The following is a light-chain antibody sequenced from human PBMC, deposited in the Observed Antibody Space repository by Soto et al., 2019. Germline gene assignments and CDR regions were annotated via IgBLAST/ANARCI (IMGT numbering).Light chain of an antibody. Sequence: DFVMTQSPDSLAVSLGERATINCKSSQTGLYNSNNKNYLAWYQQRPGQPPKLLIYWASIRESGVPDRFSGSGSGTDFTLTISSLQAEDVAVYYCQQYYNTPWTFGQGTKVEIK. J-gene: IGKJ1*01. CDR1: QTGLYNSNNKNY. CDR3: QQYYNTPWT. V-gene: IGKV4-1*01. CDR2: WAS.